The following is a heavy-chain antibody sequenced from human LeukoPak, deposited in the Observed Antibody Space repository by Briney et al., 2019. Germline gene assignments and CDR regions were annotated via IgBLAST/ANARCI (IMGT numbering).Heavy chain of an antibody. CDR2: ISSSRSTT. CDR3: ARAQTYGDSRLLLDY. CDR1: GFTFSRYS. J-gene: IGHJ4*02. D-gene: IGHD2-21*02. Sequence: GGSLRLSCAASGFTFSRYSMTWVRQAPGKGLEWISFISSSRSTTYYADSVKGRCTISRDNAKNSQYLQMNSLRVEDTALYYCARAQTYGDSRLLLDYWGQGTLVTASS. V-gene: IGHV3-48*04.